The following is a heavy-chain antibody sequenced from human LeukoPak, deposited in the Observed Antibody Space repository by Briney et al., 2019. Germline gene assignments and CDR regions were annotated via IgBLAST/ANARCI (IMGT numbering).Heavy chain of an antibody. CDR1: GFTFSSYW. V-gene: IGHV3-74*01. J-gene: IGHJ4*02. CDR3: ARDAPSSAPYYYGSGSWGDY. Sequence: PGGSLRLSCAASGFTFSSYWMHWVRQAPGKGLVWVSRINSDGSSTSYADSVKGRFTISRDNAKNTLYLQMNSLRAEDTAVYYCARDAPSSAPYYYGSGSWGDYWGQGTLVTVSS. D-gene: IGHD3-10*01. CDR2: INSDGSST.